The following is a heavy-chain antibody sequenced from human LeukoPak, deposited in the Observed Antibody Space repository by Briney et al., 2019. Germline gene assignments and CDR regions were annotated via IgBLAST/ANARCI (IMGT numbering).Heavy chain of an antibody. Sequence: QPGGSLRLSCAASGFTVSSNYMSWVRQAPGKGLEWVSVIYSGGSTYYADSVRGRFTISRDNSKNTVYLQMNSLRAEDTTVYYCARVYSSSWSFDYWGQGTLVTVSS. D-gene: IGHD6-13*01. CDR2: IYSGGST. CDR1: GFTVSSNY. CDR3: ARVYSSSWSFDY. J-gene: IGHJ4*02. V-gene: IGHV3-53*05.